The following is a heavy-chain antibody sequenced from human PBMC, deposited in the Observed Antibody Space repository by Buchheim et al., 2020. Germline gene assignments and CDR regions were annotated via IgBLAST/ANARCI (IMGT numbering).Heavy chain of an antibody. D-gene: IGHD6-19*01. CDR2: ISDSGATT. CDR3: AKNKPVAGTRYYYGMDV. V-gene: IGHV3-23*01. Sequence: EVQLLESGGGLVQPGGSLRLSCAASGFAFSSYAMSWARQAPGKGLEWVSAISDSGATTYYADSVKGRFTISRDNSKHTLYLQMNSLRAEDTAVYYCAKNKPVAGTRYYYGMDVWGQGTT. CDR1: GFAFSSYA. J-gene: IGHJ6*02.